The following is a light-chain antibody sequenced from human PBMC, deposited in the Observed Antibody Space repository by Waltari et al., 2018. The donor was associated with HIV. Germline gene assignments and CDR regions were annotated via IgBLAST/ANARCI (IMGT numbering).Light chain of an antibody. CDR2: WAS. Sequence: DIVLTPSPDSLAVSLGERATIRCKSSQSLLYSSDNKNYFAWYQQKPGQPPNLLIYWASTRESGVPDRFSGSGSGTDFTLTINNLQAEDVAVYYCQQYFRAPLTFGGGTRVEIK. V-gene: IGKV4-1*01. CDR1: QSLLYSSDNKNY. J-gene: IGKJ4*01. CDR3: QQYFRAPLT.